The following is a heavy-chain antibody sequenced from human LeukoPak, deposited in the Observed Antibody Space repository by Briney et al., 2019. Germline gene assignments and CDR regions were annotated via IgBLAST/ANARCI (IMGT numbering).Heavy chain of an antibody. Sequence: ASVKVSCKASGYTFTGYYMHWVRQAPGQGLEWMGWINPNSGGTNYAQKFQGRVTVTRDTSISTAYMELSRLRSDDTAVYYCAREPDDMITFGGVIGDWGQGTLVTVSS. J-gene: IGHJ4*02. CDR1: GYTFTGYY. CDR3: AREPDDMITFGGVIGD. V-gene: IGHV1-2*02. D-gene: IGHD3-16*02. CDR2: INPNSGGT.